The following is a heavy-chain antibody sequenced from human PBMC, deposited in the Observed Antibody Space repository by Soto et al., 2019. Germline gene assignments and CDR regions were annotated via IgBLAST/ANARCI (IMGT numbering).Heavy chain of an antibody. Sequence: QVQLVESGGGVVQPGRSLRLSCAASGFTFSSYGMHWVRQAPGKGLEWVAVISYDGSNKYYADSGKGRFTISRDNSKNTLYLQMNSLRAEDTAVYYCAKDHYTVTGNYWYFDLWGRGTLVTVSS. CDR1: GFTFSSYG. J-gene: IGHJ2*01. CDR3: AKDHYTVTGNYWYFDL. CDR2: ISYDGSNK. V-gene: IGHV3-30*18. D-gene: IGHD4-17*01.